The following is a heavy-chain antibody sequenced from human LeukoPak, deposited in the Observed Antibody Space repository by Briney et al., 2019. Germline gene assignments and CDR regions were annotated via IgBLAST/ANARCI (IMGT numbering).Heavy chain of an antibody. Sequence: GESLTISCKGSGYSFTSYWISWVRQMPGKGLEWMGRIDPSDSYTNYSPSFQGHVTISADKSISTAYLQWSSLKASDTAMYYCASHCSSTSCYRYFDYWGQGTLVTVSS. V-gene: IGHV5-10-1*01. D-gene: IGHD2-2*01. CDR1: GYSFTSYW. CDR3: ASHCSSTSCYRYFDY. CDR2: IDPSDSYT. J-gene: IGHJ4*02.